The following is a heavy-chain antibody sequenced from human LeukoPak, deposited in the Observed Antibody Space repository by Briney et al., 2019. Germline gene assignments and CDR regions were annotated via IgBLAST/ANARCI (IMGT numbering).Heavy chain of an antibody. D-gene: IGHD3-10*01. Sequence: SETLSLTCTVSGGSISSSSYYWGWIRQPPGKGLEWIGSIYYSGSTYYNPSLKSRVTISVDTSKNQFSLKLSSVTAADTAVYYCASLVRGVITSFDYWGQGTLVTVSS. CDR1: GGSISSSSYY. CDR3: ASLVRGVITSFDY. CDR2: IYYSGST. J-gene: IGHJ4*02. V-gene: IGHV4-39*01.